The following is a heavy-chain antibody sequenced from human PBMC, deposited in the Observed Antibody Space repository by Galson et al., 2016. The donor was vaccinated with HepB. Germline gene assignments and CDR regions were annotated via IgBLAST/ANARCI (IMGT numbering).Heavy chain of an antibody. CDR1: GFTFRNYA. D-gene: IGHD3-10*01. V-gene: IGHV3-23*01. CDR3: AKDMAYFHGLGSGPYFDY. J-gene: IGHJ4*02. Sequence: SLRLSCAASGFTFRNYAMSWVRQTPGRGLEWVSTISGRDDDTFYADSEKGRFTISRDNSKNTLCLQMTSLRVEETAVYNCAKDMAYFHGLGSGPYFDYWGQGTLVTVPS. CDR2: ISGRDDDT.